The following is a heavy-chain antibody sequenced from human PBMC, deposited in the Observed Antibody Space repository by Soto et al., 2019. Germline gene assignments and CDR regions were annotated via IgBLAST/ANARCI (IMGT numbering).Heavy chain of an antibody. D-gene: IGHD3-10*01. CDR1: GFTFSSYA. Sequence: PGGSLRLSCAASGFTFSSYAMSWVRQAPGKGLEWVSAISGSGGSTYYADSVKGRFTISRDNPKNTLYLQMNSLRAEDTAVYYCAKDLGWDYGSGSDTNYYYYYGMDVWGQGTTVTVSS. V-gene: IGHV3-23*01. J-gene: IGHJ6*02. CDR2: ISGSGGST. CDR3: AKDLGWDYGSGSDTNYYYYYGMDV.